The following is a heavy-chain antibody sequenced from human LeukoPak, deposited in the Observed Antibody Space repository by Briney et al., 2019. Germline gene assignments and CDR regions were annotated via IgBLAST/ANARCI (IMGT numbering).Heavy chain of an antibody. Sequence: GGSLRLSCAASGFTFSSYSMNWVRQAPGKGLEWVSCISSSSSYIYYADSVKGRFTISRDNAKNSLYLQMNSLRAEDTAVYYCARGRRLLIGDNWFDPWGQGTLVTVSS. J-gene: IGHJ5*02. CDR2: ISSSSSYI. V-gene: IGHV3-21*01. D-gene: IGHD3-10*01. CDR1: GFTFSSYS. CDR3: ARGRRLLIGDNWFDP.